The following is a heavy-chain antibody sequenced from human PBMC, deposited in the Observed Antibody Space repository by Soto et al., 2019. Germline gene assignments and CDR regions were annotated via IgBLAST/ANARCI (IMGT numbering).Heavy chain of an antibody. CDR3: ARDEDTAMVKLYPLRHYYYYCGTDF. Sequence: SVKVSCKASGGTFSSYAISWVRQAPGQGLEWMGGIIPIFGTANYAQKFQGRVTITADESTSTAYMELSSLRSEDTAVYYCARDEDTAMVKLYPLRHYYYYCGTDFWGQGTTLTVSS. D-gene: IGHD5-18*01. CDR2: IIPIFGTA. V-gene: IGHV1-69*13. CDR1: GGTFSSYA. J-gene: IGHJ6*02.